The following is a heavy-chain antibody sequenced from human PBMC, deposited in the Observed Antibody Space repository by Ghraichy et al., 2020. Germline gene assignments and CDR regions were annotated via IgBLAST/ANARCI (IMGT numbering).Heavy chain of an antibody. V-gene: IGHV3-21*01. CDR2: ISSSSSYI. CDR3: ARSRDYYDSSGYYPS. Sequence: GGSLRLSCAASGFTFSSYSMNWVRQAPGKGLEWVSSISSSSSYIYYADSVKGRFTISRDNAKNSLYLQMNSLRAEDTAVYYCARSRDYYDSSGYYPSWGQGTLVTVSS. D-gene: IGHD3-22*01. CDR1: GFTFSSYS. J-gene: IGHJ5*02.